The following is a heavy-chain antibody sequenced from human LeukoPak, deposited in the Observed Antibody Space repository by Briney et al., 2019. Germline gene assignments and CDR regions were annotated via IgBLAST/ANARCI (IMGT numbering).Heavy chain of an antibody. Sequence: PGGSLRLSCAASGFTFSSYEMNWVRQAPGKGLEWVSYISSSGSTIYYADSVKGRFTISRDNAKNSLYLQMNSLRAEDTAVYYCANWNYEQRSGWYYLDFWGQGTLVTVSS. D-gene: IGHD6-19*01. V-gene: IGHV3-48*03. J-gene: IGHJ4*02. CDR1: GFTFSSYE. CDR3: ANWNYEQRSGWYYLDF. CDR2: ISSSGSTI.